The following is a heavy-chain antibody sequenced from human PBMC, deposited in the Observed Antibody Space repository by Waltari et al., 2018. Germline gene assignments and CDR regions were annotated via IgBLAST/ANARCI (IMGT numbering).Heavy chain of an antibody. Sequence: EVQLVDSGGGWLQPGRSLRPCWGASGFTLDVYVMHWVRQVPGKGLECVSGISWNSASFAYADSVKGRFTISRDNAKNSVYLQMNSLRVEDTAFYYCVGNIANSGDYGFKDHWGQGTLVTVSS. V-gene: IGHV3-9*01. CDR2: ISWNSASF. J-gene: IGHJ4*02. CDR3: VGNIANSGDYGFKDH. D-gene: IGHD4-17*01. CDR1: GFTLDVYV.